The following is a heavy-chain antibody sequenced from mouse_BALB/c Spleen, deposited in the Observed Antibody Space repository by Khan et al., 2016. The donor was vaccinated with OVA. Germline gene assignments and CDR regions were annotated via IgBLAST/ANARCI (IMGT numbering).Heavy chain of an antibody. Sequence: EVQLVESGGDLVKPGGSLKLSCAASGFTFSSYSMSWVRQTPDKRLEWVASISSGGGYTYYPDSVKGRFTISRDNAKNTLYLQMSDLKSEDTAMXDCAKNLAGSMAYWGQGTLVTVSA. J-gene: IGHJ3*01. CDR1: GFTFSSYS. D-gene: IGHD1-1*01. CDR2: ISSGGGYT. CDR3: AKNLAGSMAY. V-gene: IGHV5-6*01.